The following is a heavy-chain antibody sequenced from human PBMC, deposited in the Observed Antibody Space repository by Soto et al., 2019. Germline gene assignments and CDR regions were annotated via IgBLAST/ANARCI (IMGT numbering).Heavy chain of an antibody. Sequence: QVQLQESGPGLVKPSETLSLTCTVSGGSVSGGSYYWSWIRQPPGKGLEWIGYIYYSGSTNYNPSLKSRVTISVXTSKNQXXLXLXXXTXXDTAXXYXXXXXXXXEGXXWGQGTLVTVSS. D-gene: IGHD3-10*01. CDR3: XXXXXXXEGXX. J-gene: IGHJ4*02. CDR1: GGSVSGGSYY. CDR2: IYYSGST. V-gene: IGHV4-61*01.